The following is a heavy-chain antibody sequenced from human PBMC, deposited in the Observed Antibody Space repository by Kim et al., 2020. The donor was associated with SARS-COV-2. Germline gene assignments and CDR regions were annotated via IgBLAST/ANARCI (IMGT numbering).Heavy chain of an antibody. CDR3: ARETYYYDSSGYYYGGSLKLDSVDY. Sequence: SETLSLTCTVSGGSISSYYWSWIRQPAGKGLEWIGRIYTSGSTNYNPSLKSRVTMSVDTSKNQFSLKLSSVTAADTAVYYCARETYYYDSSGYYYGGSLKLDSVDYWGQGTLVTVSS. CDR1: GGSISSYY. D-gene: IGHD3-22*01. J-gene: IGHJ4*02. V-gene: IGHV4-4*07. CDR2: IYTSGST.